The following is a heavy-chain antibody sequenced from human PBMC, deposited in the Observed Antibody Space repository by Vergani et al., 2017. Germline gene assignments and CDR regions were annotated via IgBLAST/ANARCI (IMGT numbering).Heavy chain of an antibody. V-gene: IGHV1-18*01. Sequence: QVQLVQSGAEVKKPGASVKFSCKASGYTFTSYGISWVRQAPGQGLEWMGWISAYNGNTNYAQKIQGRVTMTTDTSTSTAYMELRSLRSDYTAVYYCARNYDVWSGYYPYYYYYMDVWGKGTTVTVSS. J-gene: IGHJ6*03. CDR3: ARNYDVWSGYYPYYYYYMDV. CDR2: ISAYNGNT. D-gene: IGHD3-3*01. CDR1: GYTFTSYG.